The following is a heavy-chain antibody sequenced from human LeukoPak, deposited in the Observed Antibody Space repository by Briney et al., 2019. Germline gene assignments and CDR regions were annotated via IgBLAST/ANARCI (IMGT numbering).Heavy chain of an antibody. V-gene: IGHV1-18*01. D-gene: IGHD4-11*01. CDR1: GYTFTSYG. CDR2: ISVYNGNT. CDR3: ARLRAQAVTRSYYYYGMDV. J-gene: IGHJ6*02. Sequence: ASVKVSCKASGYTFTSYGISWVRQAPGQGLEWMGWISVYNGNTNYAQKLQGRVTMTTDTSTSTAYMELRSLRSDDTAVYYCARLRAQAVTRSYYYYGMDVWGQGTTVTVSS.